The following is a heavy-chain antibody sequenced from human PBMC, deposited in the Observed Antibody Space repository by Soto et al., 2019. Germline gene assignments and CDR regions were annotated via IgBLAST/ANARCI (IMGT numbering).Heavy chain of an antibody. Sequence: SETLSLTCTVSGGSISSSSYYWGWIRQPPGKGLEWIGSIYYSGSTYYNPSLESRVTISVDTSKNQFSLKLSSVTAADTAVYYCARHLSVDYYYYGMDVWGQGTTVTVYS. CDR2: IYYSGST. CDR1: GGSISSSSYY. D-gene: IGHD2-15*01. CDR3: ARHLSVDYYYYGMDV. J-gene: IGHJ6*02. V-gene: IGHV4-39*01.